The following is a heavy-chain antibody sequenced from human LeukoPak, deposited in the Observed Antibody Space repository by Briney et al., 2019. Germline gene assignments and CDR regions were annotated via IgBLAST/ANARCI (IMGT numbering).Heavy chain of an antibody. CDR1: GFTFSSYS. V-gene: IGHV3-21*01. CDR2: ISCSSSYI. D-gene: IGHD3-10*01. J-gene: IGHJ4*01. Sequence: PGGSLRLSCAASGFTFSSYSMNWVRQAPGEGLEGVSSISCSSSYIYYGDSVKGRSPNSRENSNSMVYLQVSSLRAQDTAVYFCAKIIRSRGGAVNSEDYWGQGTLVTVSS. CDR3: AKIIRSRGGAVNSEDY.